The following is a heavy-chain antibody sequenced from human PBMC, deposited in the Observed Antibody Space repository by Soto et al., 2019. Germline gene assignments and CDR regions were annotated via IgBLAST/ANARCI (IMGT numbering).Heavy chain of an antibody. CDR3: ARGPASFWSGYYTT. D-gene: IGHD3-3*01. CDR2: IYYSGST. V-gene: IGHV4-59*01. Sequence: ETLSLTCTVSGGSISSYYWSWIRQPPGKGLEWIGYIYYSGSTNYNPSLKSRVTISVDTSKNQFSLKLSSVTAAGTAVYYCARGPASFWSGYYTTWGKGTTVTVSS. CDR1: GGSISSYY. J-gene: IGHJ6*04.